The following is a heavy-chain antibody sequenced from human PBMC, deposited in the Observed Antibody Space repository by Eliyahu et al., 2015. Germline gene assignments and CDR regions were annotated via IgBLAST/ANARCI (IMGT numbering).Heavy chain of an antibody. D-gene: IGHD3-16*01. V-gene: IGHV4-39*01. CDR2: MFYTGQS. CDR3: ARQPLTVTGWERHRTLWFDP. Sequence: QVQLQESGPGLVKPSETLSLTCTVSGFSVKTGSYYWGWIRQSPGKGLEWIGSMFYTGQSYYNPSLKSRVTMSVDTAKNQFSLRLTSVTPADTAVYYCARQPLTVTGWERHRTLWFDPWGQGTLVTISS. J-gene: IGHJ5*02. CDR1: GFSVKTGSYY.